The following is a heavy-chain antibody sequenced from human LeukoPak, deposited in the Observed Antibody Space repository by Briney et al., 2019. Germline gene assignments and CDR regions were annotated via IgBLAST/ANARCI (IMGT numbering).Heavy chain of an antibody. J-gene: IGHJ4*02. CDR3: ATDPRGYSYGYRDY. Sequence: GGSLRLSCAASRFIFSSYAMNWVRQAPGKGLEWVSYISGSGNTIYYADSVKGRFTISRDNAKNSLYLQMSSLRAEDTAVYYCATDPRGYSYGYRDYWGQGTLVTVSS. V-gene: IGHV3-48*01. D-gene: IGHD5-18*01. CDR1: RFIFSSYA. CDR2: ISGSGNTI.